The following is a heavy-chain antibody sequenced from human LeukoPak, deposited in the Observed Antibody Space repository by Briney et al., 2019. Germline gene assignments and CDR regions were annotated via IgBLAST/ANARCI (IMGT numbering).Heavy chain of an antibody. CDR2: ISGDGSVT. Sequence: GGSLRLSWTASGFTPRNYWMHWVRQVPGKRLVWVSRISGDGSVTNYADSVQGRFTISRDNAKNTLYLQIDSLRSEDTAVYYCARYSSSTGGASYYLDYWGHGTLVTVSS. D-gene: IGHD6-6*01. V-gene: IGHV3-74*01. CDR1: GFTPRNYW. J-gene: IGHJ4*01. CDR3: ARYSSSTGGASYYLDY.